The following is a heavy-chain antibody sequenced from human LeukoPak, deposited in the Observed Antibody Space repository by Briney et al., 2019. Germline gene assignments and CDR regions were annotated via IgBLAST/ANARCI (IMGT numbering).Heavy chain of an antibody. CDR2: ISGSGYNS. CDR3: ARWMVRRDFWSGAFDI. V-gene: IGHV3-23*01. CDR1: GFTLSSYA. D-gene: IGHD3-3*01. Sequence: GSLRLSCAASGFTLSSYAMTWVRQAPGKGLEWVSAISGSGYNSYYADSVKGRFTISRDNSKNTLFLQMNSLRGEDTAIYYCARWMVRRDFWSGAFDIWGQGTMVTV. J-gene: IGHJ3*02.